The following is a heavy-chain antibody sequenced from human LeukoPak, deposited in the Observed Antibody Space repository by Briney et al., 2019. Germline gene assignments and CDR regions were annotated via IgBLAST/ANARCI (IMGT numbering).Heavy chain of an antibody. CDR1: GYTFTGYY. Sequence: ASVKVSCKASGYTFTGYYMHWVRQAPGQGLEWMGWINPNSGDTNYAQKFQGRVTMTRDTSISTAYMELSRLRSDDTAVYYCARDSKAVADFDYWGQGTLVTVSS. D-gene: IGHD6-19*01. CDR2: INPNSGDT. CDR3: ARDSKAVADFDY. J-gene: IGHJ4*02. V-gene: IGHV1-2*02.